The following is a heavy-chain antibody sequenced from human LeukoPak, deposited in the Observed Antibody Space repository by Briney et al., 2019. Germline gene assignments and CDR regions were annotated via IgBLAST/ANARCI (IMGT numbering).Heavy chain of an antibody. D-gene: IGHD3-10*01. CDR3: AKEYYSGSGTYLYYFDY. V-gene: IGHV3-23*01. J-gene: IGHJ4*02. Sequence: GGSLRLSCAASGFTFTSYAMSWVRQAPGKGLEWVPTISNGGANTYYADSVKGRLTISRDNSKNTLYLQMNSLRAEDTAVYSCAKEYYSGSGTYLYYFDYWGQGTLVTVSS. CDR1: GFTFTSYA. CDR2: ISNGGANT.